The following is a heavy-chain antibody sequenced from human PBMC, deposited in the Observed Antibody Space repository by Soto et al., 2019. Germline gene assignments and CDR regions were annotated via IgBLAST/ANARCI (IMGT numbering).Heavy chain of an antibody. CDR1: GYTFTSYA. D-gene: IGHD3-10*01. CDR2: INAGNGNT. V-gene: IGHV1-3*01. Sequence: ASVKVSCKASGYTFTSYAMHWVRQAPGQRLEWMGWINAGNGNTKYSQKFQGRVTITRDTSAGTAYMELSSLRSEDTAVYYCARDPAPMVRGVITKGFDYWGQGTLVTVSS. J-gene: IGHJ4*02. CDR3: ARDPAPMVRGVITKGFDY.